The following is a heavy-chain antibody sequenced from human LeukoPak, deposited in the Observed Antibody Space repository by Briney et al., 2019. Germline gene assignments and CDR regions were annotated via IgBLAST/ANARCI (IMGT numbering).Heavy chain of an antibody. J-gene: IGHJ3*02. CDR2: VYHSGST. V-gene: IGHV4-38-2*01. D-gene: IGHD2/OR15-2a*01. CDR1: GYSIRTGYY. CDR3: ARSYFSVGAFDI. Sequence: KPSETLSLTCGVAGYSIRTGYYWGWVRQPPGKDLEWIGNVYHSGSTYYNPSLKSRVNILVDTSKNQFSLSLTSVTAADTAVYYCARSYFSVGAFDIWGQGTMVTVSS.